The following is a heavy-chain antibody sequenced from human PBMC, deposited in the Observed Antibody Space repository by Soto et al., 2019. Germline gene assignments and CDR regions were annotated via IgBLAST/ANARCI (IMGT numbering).Heavy chain of an antibody. CDR3: AKGYLDSSGYYAFDI. CDR2: ISGSGGST. D-gene: IGHD3-22*01. CDR1: GFTFSSYA. Sequence: GESLKISCAASGFTFSSYAMSWVRQAPGKGLEWGSAISGSGGSTYYADSAKGRFTISRDNSKNTLYLQMNSRRAEDTSVYYCAKGYLDSSGYYAFDIWGQGTMVTGSS. J-gene: IGHJ3*02. V-gene: IGHV3-23*01.